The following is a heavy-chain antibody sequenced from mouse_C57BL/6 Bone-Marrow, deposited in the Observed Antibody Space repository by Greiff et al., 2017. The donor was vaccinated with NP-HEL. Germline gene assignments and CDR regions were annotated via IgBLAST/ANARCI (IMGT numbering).Heavy chain of an antibody. J-gene: IGHJ2*01. CDR1: GFTFSDYY. CDR3: ARSYYDYDVFDY. CDR2: INYDGSST. V-gene: IGHV5-16*01. D-gene: IGHD2-4*01. Sequence: EVQVVESEGGLVQPGSSMKLSCTASGFTFSDYYMAWVRQVPEKGLEWVANINYDGSSTYYLDSLKSRFIISRDNAKNILYLQMSSLKSEDTATYYCARSYYDYDVFDYWGQGTTLTVSS.